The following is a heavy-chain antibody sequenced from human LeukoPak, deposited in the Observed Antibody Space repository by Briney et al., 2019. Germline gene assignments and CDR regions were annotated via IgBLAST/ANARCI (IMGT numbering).Heavy chain of an antibody. CDR3: AKGDNDILTGYYNSFDY. J-gene: IGHJ4*02. CDR2: ISGIAIST. D-gene: IGHD3-9*01. V-gene: IGHV3-23*01. CDR1: GFTFSRFA. Sequence: GGSLRLSCAASGFTFSRFAMTWVRQAPGKGLEWVSSISGIAISTYYADSVKGRFTISRDNSKNTLFLQMSSLRAEDTALYYCAKGDNDILTGYYNSFDYWGQGTLVTVSS.